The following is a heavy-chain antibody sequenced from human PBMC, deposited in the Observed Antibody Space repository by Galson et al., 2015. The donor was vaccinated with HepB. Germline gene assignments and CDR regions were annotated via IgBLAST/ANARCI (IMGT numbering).Heavy chain of an antibody. J-gene: IGHJ6*02. CDR2: IIPIFGTA. CDR1: GGTFSSYA. D-gene: IGHD5-18*01. V-gene: IGHV1-69*13. Sequence: SVKVSCKASGGTFSSYAISWVRQAPGQGLEWMGGIIPIFGTANYAQKFQGRVTITADESTSTAYTELSSLRSEDTAVYYCARNPVDTAMGRVGGVRARTYYYYGMDVWGQGTTVTVSS. CDR3: ARNPVDTAMGRVGGVRARTYYYYGMDV.